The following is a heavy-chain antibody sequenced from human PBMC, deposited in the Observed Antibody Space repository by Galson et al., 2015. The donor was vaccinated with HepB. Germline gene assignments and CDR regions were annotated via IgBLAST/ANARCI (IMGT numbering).Heavy chain of an antibody. CDR2: TYYRSKWYN. V-gene: IGHV6-1*01. CDR1: GDSVSSNSAA. CDR3: ARTVAAPPGGYYYYGMDV. Sequence: ISGDSVSSNSAAWNWIRQSPSRGLEWLGRTYYRSKWYNDYAVSVKSRITINPDTSKNQFSLQLNSVTPEDTAVYYCARTVAAPPGGYYYYGMDVWGQGTTVTVSS. D-gene: IGHD6-19*01. J-gene: IGHJ6*02.